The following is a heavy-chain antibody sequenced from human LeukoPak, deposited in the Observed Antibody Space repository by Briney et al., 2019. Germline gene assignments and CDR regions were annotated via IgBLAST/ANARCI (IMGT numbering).Heavy chain of an antibody. V-gene: IGHV3-48*04. D-gene: IGHD6-13*01. CDR3: ARDPQQQLVHFDY. J-gene: IGHJ4*02. CDR2: ISSSGSTI. Sequence: GGSLRLSCAASGFTFSSYSMNWVRQAPGKGLEWVSYISSSGSTIYYADSVKGRFTISRDNAKNSLYLQMNSLRAEDTAVYYCARDPQQQLVHFDYWGQGTLVTVSS. CDR1: GFTFSSYS.